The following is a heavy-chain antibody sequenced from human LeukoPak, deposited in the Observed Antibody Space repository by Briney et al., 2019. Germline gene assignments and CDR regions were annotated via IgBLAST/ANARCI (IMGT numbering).Heavy chain of an antibody. V-gene: IGHV3-21*01. J-gene: IGHJ3*02. Sequence: PGGSLRLSCAASGITFSSYAMSWVRQAPGKGLEWVSAISRSGDSIYYADSVKGRFTISRDNAKNSLYLQMNSLRAEDTAVYYCARDERAYDAFDIWGQGTMVTVSS. CDR3: ARDERAYDAFDI. CDR2: ISRSGDSI. D-gene: IGHD1-1*01. CDR1: GITFSSYA.